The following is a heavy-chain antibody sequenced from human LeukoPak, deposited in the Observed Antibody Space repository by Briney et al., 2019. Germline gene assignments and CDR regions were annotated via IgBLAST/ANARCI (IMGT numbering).Heavy chain of an antibody. J-gene: IGHJ4*02. CDR2: INSDGSTT. CDR3: ARALDCNATTCPRAFHY. D-gene: IGHD2-2*01. CDR1: GFTFSSYW. Sequence: PGGSLRLSCAASGFTFSSYWMHWVRQAPGKGLVWVSRINSDGSTTSYADSVKGRFTISRDNAKNTLYPQMNSLRAEDTAVYYCARALDCNATTCPRAFHYWGQGTLVTVSS. V-gene: IGHV3-74*01.